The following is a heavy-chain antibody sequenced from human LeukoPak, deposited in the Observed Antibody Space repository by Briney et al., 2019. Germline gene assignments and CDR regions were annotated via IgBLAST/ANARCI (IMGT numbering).Heavy chain of an antibody. CDR3: ARGVEPLAANTLAY. Sequence: PGRSLRLSCAASKFTFSHYGMHWVRQAPGKGLEWVAVIWNDGSNQYYADSVKGRFTVSRDNSQNTLYLQMNSLRPEDTAVYYCARGVEPLAANTLAYWGQGTLVTVSS. CDR2: IWNDGSNQ. D-gene: IGHD3-16*01. V-gene: IGHV3-33*01. CDR1: KFTFSHYG. J-gene: IGHJ4*02.